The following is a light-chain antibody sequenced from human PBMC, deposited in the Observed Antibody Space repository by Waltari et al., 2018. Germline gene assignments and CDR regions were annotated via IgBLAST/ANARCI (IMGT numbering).Light chain of an antibody. CDR2: AVS. J-gene: IGLJ2*01. V-gene: IGLV2-8*01. CDR3: SSYTGGNDVG. Sequence: QSALTQPPSASGSPGQSVTISCTGTSPDVGVFNYASWYQHLPGKAPNPMIYAVSKRPSGVPDRFSGSKSGNTASLTVSGLQAEDEAYYYCSSYTGGNDVGFGGGTKLTVL. CDR1: SPDVGVFNY.